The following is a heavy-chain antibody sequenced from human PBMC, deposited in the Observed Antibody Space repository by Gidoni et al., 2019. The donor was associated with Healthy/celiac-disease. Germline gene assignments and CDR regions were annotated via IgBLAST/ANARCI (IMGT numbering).Heavy chain of an antibody. CDR3: AKDGVDTAMGRYGMDV. D-gene: IGHD5-18*01. V-gene: IGHV3-30*18. CDR2: ISYDGSNK. J-gene: IGHJ6*02. CDR1: GFTFSSYG. Sequence: QVQLVESGGGVVQPGRSLSSSCAASGFTFSSYGMHWVRQAPGKGLEWVAVISYDGSNKYYADSVKGRFTISRDNSKNTLYLQMNSLRAEDTAVYYCAKDGVDTAMGRYGMDVWGQGTTVTVSS.